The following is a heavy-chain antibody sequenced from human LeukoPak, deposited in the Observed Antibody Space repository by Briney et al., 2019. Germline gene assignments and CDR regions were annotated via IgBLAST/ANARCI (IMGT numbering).Heavy chain of an antibody. D-gene: IGHD3-22*01. V-gene: IGHV3-66*04. Sequence: GGSLRLSCAASGFTVSSNYMSWVRQAPGKGLEWVSVLYSGGTSYYANSVQDRFTISRDNSKNTLYLQMNSLSVEGTAVYYCARRDSSGYYYVLWGQGTLVTVSS. CDR2: LYSGGTS. J-gene: IGHJ4*02. CDR3: ARRDSSGYYYVL. CDR1: GFTVSSNY.